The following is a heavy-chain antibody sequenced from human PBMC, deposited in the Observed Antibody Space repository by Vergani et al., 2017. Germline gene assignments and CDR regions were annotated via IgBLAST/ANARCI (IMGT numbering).Heavy chain of an antibody. CDR1: GDPIISRSYY. J-gene: IGHJ2*01. D-gene: IGHD3-16*01. Sequence: QMQLQESGPGLVKASETLSLTCTVSGDPIISRSYYWGWIRQPPGKGLEWIGSIYNSGNGDSSSSLKSRVTISADTSKNQFSLRLTSVTAADTAVYYCASGEYYSDSTSHFRGRYFDVWGRGTLVTVPS. CDR2: IYNSGNG. V-gene: IGHV4-39*01. CDR3: ASGEYYSDSTSHFRGRYFDV.